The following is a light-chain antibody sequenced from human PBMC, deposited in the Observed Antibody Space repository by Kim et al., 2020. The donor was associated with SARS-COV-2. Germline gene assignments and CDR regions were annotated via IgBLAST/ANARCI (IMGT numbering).Light chain of an antibody. Sequence: SGALGQTARITCGGNNIGSKNVHWYQQKPGQAPVLVIYRDSNRPSGIPERFSGSNSGNTATLTISRAQAGDEADYYCQVWDSSNWVFGGGTQLTVL. CDR2: RDS. CDR1: NIGSKN. J-gene: IGLJ3*02. CDR3: QVWDSSNWV. V-gene: IGLV3-9*01.